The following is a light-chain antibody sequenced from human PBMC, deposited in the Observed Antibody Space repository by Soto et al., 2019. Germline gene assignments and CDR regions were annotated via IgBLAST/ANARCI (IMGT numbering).Light chain of an antibody. Sequence: QSVLAQPASVSGSPGQSITISCTGTGSDVGGYDYVSWYQHHPGKAPKVMIYEVTNRPSGVSNRFSGSKSGNTASLTISGLLAEDEADYYCSSYTSSSTYVFGTGTNVTAL. CDR3: SSYTSSSTYV. J-gene: IGLJ1*01. CDR1: GSDVGGYDY. V-gene: IGLV2-14*01. CDR2: EVT.